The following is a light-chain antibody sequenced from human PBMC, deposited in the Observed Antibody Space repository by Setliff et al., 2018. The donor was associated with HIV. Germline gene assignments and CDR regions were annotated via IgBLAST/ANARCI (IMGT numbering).Light chain of an antibody. Sequence: QSVLAQPASVSGSPGQSVTISCTGTSSDVGAYYYVSWYQQHPAKAPKLILYDVSNRPSGVSNRFSGSKSGNTASLTISGLQAEDEADYYCSSYTSTSTPYVFGTGTKVT. CDR3: SSYTSTSTPYV. CDR2: DVS. V-gene: IGLV2-14*03. CDR1: SSDVGAYYY. J-gene: IGLJ1*01.